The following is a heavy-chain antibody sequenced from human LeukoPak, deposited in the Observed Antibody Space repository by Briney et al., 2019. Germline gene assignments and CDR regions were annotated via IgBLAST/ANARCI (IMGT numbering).Heavy chain of an antibody. CDR2: INTDNSSP. V-gene: IGHV3-74*01. Sequence: GGSLRLSCAASGFTFDDYAMHWVRQAPGKGLEWVSRINTDNSSPTYADSVKGRFTISRDNAKNTLYLQMNSLRAEDTAVYYCARSAYDYDSTPYYFDSWGQGTPVTVSS. D-gene: IGHD3-22*01. CDR3: ARSAYDYDSTPYYFDS. CDR1: GFTFDDYA. J-gene: IGHJ4*02.